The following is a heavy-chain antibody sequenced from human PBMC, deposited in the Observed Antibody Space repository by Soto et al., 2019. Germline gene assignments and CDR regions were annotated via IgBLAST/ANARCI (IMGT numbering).Heavy chain of an antibody. CDR3: ARCSLVVVPAPGFDP. V-gene: IGHV4-59*02. Sequence: SETLSLTCTVSGGSVNSYYWSWIRQPPGKGLEWIGYIFYSGSTKSNPSLKSRVTMSVDMSKNQFSLRLTSVTAADTAVYYCARCSLVVVPAPGFDPWGRGTLVTVSS. D-gene: IGHD2-2*01. CDR1: GGSVNSYY. CDR2: IFYSGST. J-gene: IGHJ5*02.